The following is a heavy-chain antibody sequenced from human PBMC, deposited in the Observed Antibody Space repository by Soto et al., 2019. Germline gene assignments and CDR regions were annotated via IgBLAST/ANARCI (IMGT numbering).Heavy chain of an antibody. CDR3: ARARVYATGPLDF. D-gene: IGHD6-13*01. CDR1: GFTFTSYT. V-gene: IGHV3-21*06. Sequence: GGSLRLSCAASGFTFTSYTINWVREAPGKGLEWVSSISSSSDYIYYADSMKGRVTSSRDNAKNSLFLDMNSLTGEDTAVYYCARARVYATGPLDFWGQGTMVTVSS. CDR2: ISSSSDYI. J-gene: IGHJ4*02.